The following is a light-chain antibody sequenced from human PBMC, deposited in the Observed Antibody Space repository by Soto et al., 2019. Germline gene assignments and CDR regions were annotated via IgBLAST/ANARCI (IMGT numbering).Light chain of an antibody. Sequence: EIVMTQSPDTLSVSPGERATVSCRASESVSSNLAWYQQKAGQAPRLLIYGASTRATGIPARFSGSGSGTEFTLTISTLQSEYVAIYYCQQYNSWPPYTFGQGTKLEI. CDR1: ESVSSN. V-gene: IGKV3-15*01. CDR3: QQYNSWPPYT. CDR2: GAS. J-gene: IGKJ2*01.